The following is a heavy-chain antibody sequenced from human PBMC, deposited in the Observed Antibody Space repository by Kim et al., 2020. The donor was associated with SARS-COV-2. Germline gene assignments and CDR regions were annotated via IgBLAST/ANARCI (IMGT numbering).Heavy chain of an antibody. D-gene: IGHD3-3*01. CDR2: INAGSGNT. CDR1: GYTFSNYA. CDR3: ARGGAVLRFLEWLSSYFDY. J-gene: IGHJ4*01. Sequence: ASVKVSCKASGYTFSNYAMHWVRQAPGQRLEWMGWINAGSGNTEYSQKFQGRLIITRDTSASTAYIELSSLRSEDTAVYYCARGGAVLRFLEWLSSYFDY. V-gene: IGHV1-3*01.